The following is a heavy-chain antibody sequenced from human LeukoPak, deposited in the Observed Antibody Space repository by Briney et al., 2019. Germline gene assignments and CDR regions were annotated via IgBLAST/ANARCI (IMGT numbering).Heavy chain of an antibody. D-gene: IGHD4-17*01. CDR3: ARGGLRYGTPGRLYYYYYYMDV. Sequence: SETLSLTCTVSGGSISSYYWSWIRQPAGKGLEWIGRIYTSGSTNYNPSLKSRVTISVDTSKNQFSLKLSSVTAADTAVYYCARGGLRYGTPGRLYYYYYYMDVWGKGTTVTVSS. V-gene: IGHV4-4*07. CDR2: IYTSGST. CDR1: GGSISSYY. J-gene: IGHJ6*03.